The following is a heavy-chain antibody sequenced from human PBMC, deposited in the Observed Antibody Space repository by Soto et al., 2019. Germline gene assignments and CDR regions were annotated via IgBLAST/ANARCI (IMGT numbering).Heavy chain of an antibody. CDR2: ISGNGRNT. Sequence: EVQLLESGGGLAQPGGSLRLSCAVSGLTFSSHGMSWVRQAPGKGLDWVSAISGNGRNTYYADSVKGRFTASRDNSENTLFLQMNSLRAEDTAMYFCAKNGLSNTPSAIDSWGQGTPVTVSS. D-gene: IGHD2-2*01. J-gene: IGHJ4*02. CDR1: GLTFSSHG. V-gene: IGHV3-23*01. CDR3: AKNGLSNTPSAIDS.